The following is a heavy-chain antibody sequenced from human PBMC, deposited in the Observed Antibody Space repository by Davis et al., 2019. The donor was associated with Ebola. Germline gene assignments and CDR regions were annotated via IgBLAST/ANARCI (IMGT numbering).Heavy chain of an antibody. Sequence: GESLKISCAASGFIFRNYAMSWVRQAPGTGLEWVSAITGNGGSTFYADFVKGRFTISRDNSENTLYLQMSSLTVDDTAVYYCVRAVFHEVLDYWGQGTPVTVSS. CDR2: ITGNGGST. V-gene: IGHV3-23*01. D-gene: IGHD3-3*01. CDR3: VRAVFHEVLDY. J-gene: IGHJ4*02. CDR1: GFIFRNYA.